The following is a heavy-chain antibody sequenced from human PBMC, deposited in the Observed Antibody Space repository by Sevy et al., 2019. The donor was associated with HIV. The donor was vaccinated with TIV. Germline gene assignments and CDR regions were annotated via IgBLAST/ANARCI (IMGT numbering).Heavy chain of an antibody. Sequence: GGSLRLSCAASGFTFSSYAMSWVRQAPGKGLEWVSAISGSGGSTYYADSVKGRFTISRDNSKNTLYLQMNSLRAEDTAVYYCAKTLLRFLEWGAFDYWGQGTLGTVSS. CDR3: AKTLLRFLEWGAFDY. CDR2: ISGSGGST. V-gene: IGHV3-23*01. J-gene: IGHJ4*02. CDR1: GFTFSSYA. D-gene: IGHD3-3*01.